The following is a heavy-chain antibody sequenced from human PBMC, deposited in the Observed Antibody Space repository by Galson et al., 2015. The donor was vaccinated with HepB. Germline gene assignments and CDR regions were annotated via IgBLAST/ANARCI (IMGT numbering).Heavy chain of an antibody. CDR2: ISYDGSNK. J-gene: IGHJ6*02. V-gene: IGHV3-30*03. CDR1: GFTFSNYN. Sequence: SLRLSCAASGFTFSNYNMNWVRQAPGKGLEWVAVISYDGSNKYYADSVKGRFTISRDNSKTTLYLQMNSLKAEDTAVYYCARDYASSWYFNHYYGMDVWGQGTPVTVSS. CDR3: ARDYASSWYFNHYYGMDV. D-gene: IGHD6-13*01.